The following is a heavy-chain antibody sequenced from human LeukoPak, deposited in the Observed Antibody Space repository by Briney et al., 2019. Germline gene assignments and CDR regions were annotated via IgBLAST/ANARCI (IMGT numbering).Heavy chain of an antibody. J-gene: IGHJ4*02. D-gene: IGHD5-24*01. CDR2: ISAYNGNT. Sequence: ASVKVSCKASGYTFTSYGISWVRQAPGQGLEWMGWISAYNGNTNYAQKLQGRVTMPTDTSTSTAYMELRSLRSADTAVYYCARDRAEMATILRAHRYFDYWGQGTLVTVSS. V-gene: IGHV1-18*01. CDR3: ARDRAEMATILRAHRYFDY. CDR1: GYTFTSYG.